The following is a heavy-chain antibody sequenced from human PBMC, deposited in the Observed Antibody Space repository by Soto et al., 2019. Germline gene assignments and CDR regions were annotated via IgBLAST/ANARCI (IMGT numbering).Heavy chain of an antibody. CDR2: IYYSGST. J-gene: IGHJ5*02. D-gene: IGHD3-10*01. Sequence: PSETLSLTCTVSGGSISSGGYYWSWIRQHPGKGLEWIGYIYYSGSTYYNPSLKSRVTISVDTSKNQFSLKLSSVTAADTAVYYCARLLYGSGSWFDPWGPGALVTVSS. CDR3: ARLLYGSGSWFDP. CDR1: GGSISSGGYY. V-gene: IGHV4-31*03.